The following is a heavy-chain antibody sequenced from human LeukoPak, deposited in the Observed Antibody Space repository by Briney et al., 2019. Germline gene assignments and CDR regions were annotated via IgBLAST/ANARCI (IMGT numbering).Heavy chain of an antibody. CDR2: IHYRGST. D-gene: IGHD5-24*01. CDR3: ARINGHIFDY. J-gene: IGHJ4*02. CDR1: GGSISNYY. Sequence: SETLSLTCTVSGGSISNYYWSWIRQPPGKGLEWIGYIHYRGSTNYNPSLKSRATISVDMSKNEFSLKLSSVTTADTAIYYCARINGHIFDYWGQGALVTVSS. V-gene: IGHV4-59*01.